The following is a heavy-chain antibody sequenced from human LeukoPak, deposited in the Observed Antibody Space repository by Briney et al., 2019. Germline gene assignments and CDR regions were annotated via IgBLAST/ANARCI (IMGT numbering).Heavy chain of an antibody. V-gene: IGHV3-30-3*01. CDR3: ARPRQSSGWYGGFDY. CDR1: GFTFSSYA. CDR2: ISYDGSNK. Sequence: GRSLRLSCAASGFTFSSYAMHWARQAPGKGLGWVAVISYDGSNKYYADSVKGRFTISRDSSKNTLYLQMNSLRAEDTAVYYCARPRQSSGWYGGFDYWGQGTLVTVSS. J-gene: IGHJ4*02. D-gene: IGHD6-19*01.